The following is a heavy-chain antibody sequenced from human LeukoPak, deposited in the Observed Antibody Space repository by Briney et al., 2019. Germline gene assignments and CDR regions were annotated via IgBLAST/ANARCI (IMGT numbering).Heavy chain of an antibody. CDR3: ARHDRVRGVIYCYYYMDV. CDR2: IYHSGST. J-gene: IGHJ6*03. D-gene: IGHD3-10*01. CDR1: GYSISSGYY. Sequence: SETLSLTCAVSGYSISSGYYWGWIRQPPGKGLEWIGSIYHSGSTYYNPSLKSRVTISVDTSKNQFSLKLSSVTAADTAVYYCARHDRVRGVIYCYYYMDVWGKGTTVTVSS. V-gene: IGHV4-38-2*01.